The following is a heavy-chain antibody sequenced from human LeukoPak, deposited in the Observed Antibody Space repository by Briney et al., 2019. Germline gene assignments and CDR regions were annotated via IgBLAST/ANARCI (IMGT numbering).Heavy chain of an antibody. V-gene: IGHV4-39*07. J-gene: IGHJ5*02. CDR3: ARGRNHWFDP. CDR1: GGSISSSSYY. Sequence: SETLSLTCTVSGGSISSSSYYWGWIRQPPGKGLEWIASIYYSGSTYYNPSLKSRVTISVDTSKNQFSLKLSSVTAADTAVYYCARGRNHWFDPWGQGTLVTVSS. CDR2: IYYSGST.